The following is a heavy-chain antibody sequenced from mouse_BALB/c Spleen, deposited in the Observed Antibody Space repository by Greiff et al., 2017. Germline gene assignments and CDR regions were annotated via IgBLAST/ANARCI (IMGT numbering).Heavy chain of an antibody. Sequence: QVQLKQSGAELVRPGTSVKVSCKASGYAFTNYLIEWVKQRPGQGLEWIGVINPGSGGTNYNEKFKGKATLTADKSSSTAYMQLSSLTSDDSAVYFCARERGNYYAMDYWGQGTSVTVSS. CDR1: GYAFTNYL. CDR3: ARERGNYYAMDY. J-gene: IGHJ4*01. D-gene: IGHD2-1*01. CDR2: INPGSGGT. V-gene: IGHV1-54*01.